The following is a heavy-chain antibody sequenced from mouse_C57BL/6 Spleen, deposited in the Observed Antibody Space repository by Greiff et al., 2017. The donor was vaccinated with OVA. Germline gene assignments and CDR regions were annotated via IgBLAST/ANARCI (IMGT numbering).Heavy chain of an antibody. V-gene: IGHV1-62-2*01. D-gene: IGHD2-3*01. CDR3: AKHEGPIYDSYYDYFDY. Sequence: VQLQQSGAELVKPGASVKLSCKASGYTFTEYTIHWVKQRSGQGLEWIGWFYPGSGSIKYNEKFKDKATLTADKSSSTVYMELSRLTSEDSAVYYCAKHEGPIYDSYYDYFDYWGQGTTLTVSS. J-gene: IGHJ2*01. CDR2: FYPGSGSI. CDR1: GYTFTEYT.